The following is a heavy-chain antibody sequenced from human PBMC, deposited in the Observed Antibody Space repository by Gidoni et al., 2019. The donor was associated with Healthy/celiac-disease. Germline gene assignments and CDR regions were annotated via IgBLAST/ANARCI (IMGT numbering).Heavy chain of an antibody. V-gene: IGHV4-39*01. Sequence: QLQLPASGPGLVTPSATLSLTCTVSGGSIRSTRYYWGWIRQPPGKGLEWIGSIYYSGSTYYNPSLKSRVTISVDTSKNQFSLKLSSVTAADTAVYYCARHRAAAGSYYYYGMDVWGQGTTVTVSS. J-gene: IGHJ6*02. CDR2: IYYSGST. CDR1: GGSIRSTRYY. D-gene: IGHD6-13*01. CDR3: ARHRAAAGSYYYYGMDV.